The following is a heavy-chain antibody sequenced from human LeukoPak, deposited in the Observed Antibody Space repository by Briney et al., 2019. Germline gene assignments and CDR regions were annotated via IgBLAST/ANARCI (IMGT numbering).Heavy chain of an antibody. Sequence: SVKVSCKASGGTFSSYAISWVRQAPGQGLEWMGGIIPIFGTANYAQRFQGRVTITADESTSTAYMELSSLRSEDTAVYYCARGENYGVSYLFDYWGQGTLVTVSS. CDR1: GGTFSSYA. CDR2: IIPIFGTA. D-gene: IGHD1-7*01. V-gene: IGHV1-69*13. CDR3: ARGENYGVSYLFDY. J-gene: IGHJ4*02.